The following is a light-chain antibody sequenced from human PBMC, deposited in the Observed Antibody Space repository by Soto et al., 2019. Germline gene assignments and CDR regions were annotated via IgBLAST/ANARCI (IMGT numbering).Light chain of an antibody. CDR3: SSYAGSNNYV. Sequence: QSVLTQPRSVSGSPGQSVAISCTGTSSDVGGYKYVSWYQQHPAKAPKLMIYEVSQRPSGVPDRFSGSKSGNTASLTVSGLQAEDEADYYCSSYAGSNNYVFGTGTKLTVL. CDR1: SSDVGGYKY. CDR2: EVS. J-gene: IGLJ1*01. V-gene: IGLV2-8*01.